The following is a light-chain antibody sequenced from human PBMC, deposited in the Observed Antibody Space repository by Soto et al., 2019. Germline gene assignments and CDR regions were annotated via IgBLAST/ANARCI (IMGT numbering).Light chain of an antibody. CDR1: QGIGNA. CDR3: ITDINYQWT. J-gene: IGKJ1*01. Sequence: AIQITPSPSSVSASVGDRVTISCLAIQGIGNALGWYQQKPGKPTKVLIYGASNLQSGVPQRFSGSGSGTDFTLAIRSMQTEDSATYYCITDINYQWTFGKGNKGDIK. CDR2: GAS. V-gene: IGKV1-6*01.